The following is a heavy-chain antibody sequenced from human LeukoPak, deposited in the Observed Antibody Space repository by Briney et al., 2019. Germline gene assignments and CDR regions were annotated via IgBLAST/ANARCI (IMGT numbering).Heavy chain of an antibody. J-gene: IGHJ4*02. CDR2: IYSGGTT. CDR3: ARGSSRAFDY. V-gene: IGHV3-53*01. CDR1: GFTVSSNY. D-gene: IGHD2-2*01. Sequence: GGSPRLSCAASGFTVSSNYMSWVRQAPGKGLEWVSVIYSGGTTNHADSVKGRFTVSRDNSKNTLYLQMNSLRAEDTAVYFCARGSSRAFDYWGQGTLVTVSS.